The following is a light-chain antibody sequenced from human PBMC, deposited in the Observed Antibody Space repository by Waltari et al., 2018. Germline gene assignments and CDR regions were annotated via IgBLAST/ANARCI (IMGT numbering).Light chain of an antibody. CDR1: QSVLTRPTNTNY. Sequence: DIVMTQSPDSLAVSLGERATINCKSSQSVLTRPTNTNYLAWYKQKPGQPPKLLIYWASALETGVPDRFSGSGSGTDFTLTISSLQAEDVAVYYCQQYYSTPYTFGQGTKLEIK. CDR3: QQYYSTPYT. CDR2: WAS. V-gene: IGKV4-1*01. J-gene: IGKJ2*01.